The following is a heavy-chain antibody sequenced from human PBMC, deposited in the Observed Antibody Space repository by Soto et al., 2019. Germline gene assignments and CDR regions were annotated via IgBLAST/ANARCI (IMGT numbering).Heavy chain of an antibody. CDR1: GFTFSSYG. Sequence: GGSLRLSCAASGFTFSSYGMHWVRQAPGKGLEWVAVISYDGSNKYYADSVKGRFTISRDNSKNTLYLQMNSLRAEDTAVYYCAKTTYFSSGWYSNWFDPWGQGTLVTVSS. CDR3: AKTTYFSSGWYSNWFDP. J-gene: IGHJ5*02. D-gene: IGHD6-19*01. CDR2: ISYDGSNK. V-gene: IGHV3-30*18.